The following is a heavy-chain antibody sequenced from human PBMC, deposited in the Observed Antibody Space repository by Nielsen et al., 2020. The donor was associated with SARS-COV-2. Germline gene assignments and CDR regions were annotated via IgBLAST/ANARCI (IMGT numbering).Heavy chain of an antibody. D-gene: IGHD3-9*01. Sequence: ASVKVSCKTFGYTFTNYGISWVRQAPGQGLEWMGWISGYNGNTNYAQKVQDRVSMTSDTSTSTVYMELSSLRSEDTAVYYCERDLPGGYYDVLTANDDRDYWGQGTLVTVSS. CDR3: ERDLPGGYYDVLTANDDRDY. CDR2: ISGYNGNT. V-gene: IGHV1-18*01. CDR1: GYTFTNYG. J-gene: IGHJ4*02.